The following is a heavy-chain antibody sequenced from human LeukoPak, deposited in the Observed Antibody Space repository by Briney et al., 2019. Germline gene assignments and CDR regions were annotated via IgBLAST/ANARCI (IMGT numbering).Heavy chain of an antibody. CDR2: IYYSGST. V-gene: IGHV4-59*08. Sequence: SETLSLTCAVYGGCFSGYYWSWIRQPPGKGLEWIGYIYYSGSTNYNPSLKSRVTISVDTSKNQFSLKLSSVTAADTAVYYCARGAVAGVMNWFDPWGQGTLVTVSS. J-gene: IGHJ5*02. D-gene: IGHD6-19*01. CDR3: ARGAVAGVMNWFDP. CDR1: GGCFSGYY.